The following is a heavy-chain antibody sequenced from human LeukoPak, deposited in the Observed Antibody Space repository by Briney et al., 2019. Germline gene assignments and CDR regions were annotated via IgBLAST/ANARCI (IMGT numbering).Heavy chain of an antibody. CDR2: IKPDGSEK. D-gene: IGHD6-13*01. V-gene: IGHV3-7*03. Sequence: PGGPLRLSCAASGFTFSSYWMTWVRQAPGKGLEWVASIKPDGSEKYYVDSVKGRFTISRDNAKNSLYLQMNSLRAEDTAVYYCARPIAAAGSWGQGTLVTVSS. CDR3: ARPIAAAGS. J-gene: IGHJ4*02. CDR1: GFTFSSYW.